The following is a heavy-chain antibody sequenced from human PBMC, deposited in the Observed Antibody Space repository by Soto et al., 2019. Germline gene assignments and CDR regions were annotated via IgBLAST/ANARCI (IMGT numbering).Heavy chain of an antibody. J-gene: IGHJ6*02. CDR3: AKARYDFQRDPYYHYGMDV. CDR1: GFTFTSYA. V-gene: IGHV3-23*01. Sequence: GGSLRLSCAASGFTFTSYAMNWVRQAPGKGLEWVSVISAISGSTYYADSVKGRFTISRDNSKNTLYLQMNSLRAEDTAVYYCAKARYDFQRDPYYHYGMDVWGQGTTVTVSS. D-gene: IGHD3-3*01. CDR2: ISAISGST.